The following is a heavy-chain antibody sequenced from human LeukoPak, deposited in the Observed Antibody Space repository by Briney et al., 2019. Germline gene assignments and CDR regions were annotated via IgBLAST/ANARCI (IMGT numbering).Heavy chain of an antibody. Sequence: ASVKVSCKASGYTFITYPLNWVRQAPGQGLEWMGWTNTNTGSPTYAQGLTGRFVFSLDTSVSTAFLQISSLKAEDSALYYRVRGIDTTGYFNYWGQGTLVTVSS. CDR2: TNTNTGSP. D-gene: IGHD3-22*01. V-gene: IGHV7-4-1*02. J-gene: IGHJ4*02. CDR1: GYTFITYP. CDR3: VRGIDTTGYFNY.